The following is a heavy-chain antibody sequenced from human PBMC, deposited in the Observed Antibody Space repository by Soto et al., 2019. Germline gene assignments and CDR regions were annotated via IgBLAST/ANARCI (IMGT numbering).Heavy chain of an antibody. CDR1: GGTFSSYA. J-gene: IGHJ6*02. V-gene: IGHV1-69*13. CDR3: ARVDVHYYYGMDV. CDR2: IIPIFGTA. Sequence: ASVKVSCKASGGTFSSYAISWVRQAPGQGLEWMGGIIPIFGTANYAQKFQGRVTITADESTSTAYMELSSLRSGDTAVYYCARVDVHYYYGMDVWGQGTTVTVSS.